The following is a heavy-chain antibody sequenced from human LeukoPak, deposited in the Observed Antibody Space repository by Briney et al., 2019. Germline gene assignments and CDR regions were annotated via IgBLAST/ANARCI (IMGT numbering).Heavy chain of an antibody. CDR2: IYTSGST. J-gene: IGHJ3*02. CDR1: GGSINSGSYY. CDR3: ARDIQLYHLGAFDI. Sequence: SETLSLTCTVSGGSINSGSYYWSWIRQPAGKGLEWIGRIYTSGSTNYNPSLKSRVTMSVDTSKNQFSLKLSSVTAADTAVYYCARDIQLYHLGAFDIWGQGTMVTVSS. D-gene: IGHD1-1*01. V-gene: IGHV4-61*02.